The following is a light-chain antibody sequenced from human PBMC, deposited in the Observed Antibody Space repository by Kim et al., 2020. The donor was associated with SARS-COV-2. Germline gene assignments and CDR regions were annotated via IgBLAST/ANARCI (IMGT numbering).Light chain of an antibody. CDR3: QAWDSNTGV. V-gene: IGLV3-1*01. CDR2: QDS. CDR1: KLGDKY. Sequence: SYELTQPPSVSVSPGQTASITCSGDKLGDKYACWYQQKPCQSPVLVIYQDSKRPSGIPERFSGSNSGNTATLTISGTQAMDEADYYCQAWDSNTGVFGG. J-gene: IGLJ2*01.